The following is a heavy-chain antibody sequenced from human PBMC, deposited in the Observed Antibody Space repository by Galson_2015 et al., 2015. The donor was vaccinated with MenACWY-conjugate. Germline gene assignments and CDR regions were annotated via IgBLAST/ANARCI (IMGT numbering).Heavy chain of an antibody. CDR2: ISDSSRNI. J-gene: IGHJ4*02. V-gene: IGHV3-48*04. CDR3: VRDVPFFVY. Sequence: LTLSCATSGFTFSSYSMNWVRQAPGKGLEWVSYISDSSRNINYADSVKGSFTITRDNAKNSVYLQMNSLRAEDSALYYCVRDVPFFVYWGQGTLVTVSS. CDR1: GFTFSSYS.